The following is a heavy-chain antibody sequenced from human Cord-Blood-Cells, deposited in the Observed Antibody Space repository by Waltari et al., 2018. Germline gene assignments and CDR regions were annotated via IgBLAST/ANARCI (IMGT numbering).Heavy chain of an antibody. CDR1: GGSISSSSYY. CDR3: ARLDIESSGWVNVAEFGAFDI. D-gene: IGHD6-19*01. CDR2: IYYSGST. Sequence: QLQLQESGPGLVKPSETLSLTCTVSGGSISSSSYYWGWIRQPPGKGLEWIGSIYYSGSTYYNPSLKRRVTISVDTSKNQFSLKLSSVTAADTAVYYCARLDIESSGWVNVAEFGAFDIWGQGTMVTVSS. V-gene: IGHV4-39*01. J-gene: IGHJ3*02.